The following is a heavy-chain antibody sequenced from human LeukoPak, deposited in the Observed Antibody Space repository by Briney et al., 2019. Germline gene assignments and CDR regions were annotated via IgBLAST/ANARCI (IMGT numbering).Heavy chain of an antibody. CDR3: ARNTYYYELDY. V-gene: IGHV4-59*01. CDR2: IYYSGST. CDR1: GGSISSYY. D-gene: IGHD3-22*01. Sequence: PSETLSLTCTVSGGSISSYYWSWTRQPPGKGLEWIGYIYYSGSTNYNPSLKSRVTISVDTSKNQFSLKLSSVTAADTAVYYCARNTYYYELDYWGQGTLVTVSS. J-gene: IGHJ4*02.